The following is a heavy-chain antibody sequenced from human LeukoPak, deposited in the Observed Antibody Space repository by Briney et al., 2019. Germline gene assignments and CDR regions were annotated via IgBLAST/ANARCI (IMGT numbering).Heavy chain of an antibody. V-gene: IGHV1-69*05. J-gene: IGHJ3*02. CDR2: IIPILGTA. CDR3: ARDTPRMIVVARPHHDAFDI. Sequence: SVKVSCKASGGTFSSYAISWVRQAPGQGLEWMGGIIPILGTANYAQKFQGRVTITTDESTSTAYMELSSLRSEDTAVYYCARDTPRMIVVARPHHDAFDIWGQGTMVTVSS. D-gene: IGHD3-22*01. CDR1: GGTFSSYA.